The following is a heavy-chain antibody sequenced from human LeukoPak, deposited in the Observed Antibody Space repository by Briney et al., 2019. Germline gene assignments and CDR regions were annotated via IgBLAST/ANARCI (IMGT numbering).Heavy chain of an antibody. V-gene: IGHV3-21*01. CDR1: GFTFSSYA. Sequence: GGSLRLSCAASGFTFSSYAMSWVRQAPGKGLEWVSYISSSSRNIYYADSVKGRFTISRDNAKKSLFLQMNSLRAEDTAVYYCARDSRRSFDYWGQGTLVTVSS. J-gene: IGHJ4*02. CDR2: ISSSSRNI. CDR3: ARDSRRSFDY.